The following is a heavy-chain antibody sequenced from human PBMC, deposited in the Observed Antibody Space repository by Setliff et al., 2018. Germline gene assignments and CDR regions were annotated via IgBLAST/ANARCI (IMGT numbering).Heavy chain of an antibody. CDR2: IKQDGSEK. V-gene: IGHV3-7*01. D-gene: IGHD3-22*01. Sequence: PGGSLRLSCAASGFTFSSYWMSWVRQAPGKGLEWVANIKQDGSEKYYVDSVKGRFTISRDNAKNSLYLQMNSLRAEDTAVYYCARDFPNYYDSSGYSDLDYWGQGTLVTVSS. CDR1: GFTFSSYW. J-gene: IGHJ4*02. CDR3: ARDFPNYYDSSGYSDLDY.